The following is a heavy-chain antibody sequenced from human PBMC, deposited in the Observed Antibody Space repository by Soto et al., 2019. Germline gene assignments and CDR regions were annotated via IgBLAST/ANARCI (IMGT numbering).Heavy chain of an antibody. V-gene: IGHV3-33*01. D-gene: IGHD2-15*01. CDR2: IWSDGTNK. CDR3: ARGAATAVVTDHYFDY. Sequence: GGSLRLSCAASGFTFSSYGMHWVRQAPGKGLEWVAVIWSDGTNKYCADSVKGRFTISRDNSKNTLHLQVNSLRAEDTAVYYCARGAATAVVTDHYFDYWGQGTLVTVSS. J-gene: IGHJ4*02. CDR1: GFTFSSYG.